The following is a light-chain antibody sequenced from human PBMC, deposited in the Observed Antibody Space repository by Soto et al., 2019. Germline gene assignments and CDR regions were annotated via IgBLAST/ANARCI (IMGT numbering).Light chain of an antibody. Sequence: QLVLTQPPSASGAPGQRVTISCIGTSLNIGIGHDVHWYQLLPGTAPKLLIFANTNRPSGVPDRFSGSKSGASAYLAISGLQAEDEADYYCQSYDSGLSAVVFGGGTKVTVL. CDR1: SLNIGIGHD. CDR3: QSYDSGLSAVV. J-gene: IGLJ2*01. CDR2: ANT. V-gene: IGLV1-40*01.